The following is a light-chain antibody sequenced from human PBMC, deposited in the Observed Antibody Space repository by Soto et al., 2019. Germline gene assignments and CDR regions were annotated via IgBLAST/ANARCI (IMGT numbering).Light chain of an antibody. V-gene: IGKV1-5*03. CDR3: QQDESYPYT. Sequence: DVRMTQSPSTLSASVGDRVTITCRASASISRWLAWYQQKPGKAPKVLLYKASSLESGVPSRFSGSGSGTEFTLTISSLQPDDAATYYCQQDESYPYTFGQGTRLEIK. J-gene: IGKJ2*01. CDR1: ASISRW. CDR2: KAS.